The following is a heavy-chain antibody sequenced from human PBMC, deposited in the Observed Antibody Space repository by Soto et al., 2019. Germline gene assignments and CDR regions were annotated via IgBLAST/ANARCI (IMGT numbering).Heavy chain of an antibody. J-gene: IGHJ4*02. CDR2: INHSGST. V-gene: IGHV4-34*01. Sequence: SETLSLTCAVYGGSFSGYYWSWIRQPPGKGLEWIGEINHSGSTNYNPSLKSRVTISVDTSKNQFSLKLSSVTAADTAVYYCARAIAVAGLPFDYWGQGTLVTVSS. D-gene: IGHD6-19*01. CDR1: GGSFSGYY. CDR3: ARAIAVAGLPFDY.